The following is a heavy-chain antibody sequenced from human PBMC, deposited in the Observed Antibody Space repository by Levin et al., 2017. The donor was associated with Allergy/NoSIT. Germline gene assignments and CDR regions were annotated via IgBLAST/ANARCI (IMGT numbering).Heavy chain of an antibody. V-gene: IGHV3-23*01. CDR1: GFTFSSYA. D-gene: IGHD2-2*01. J-gene: IGHJ4*02. CDR2: VSGSDFST. Sequence: PGGSLRLSCAASGFTFSSYAMSWVRQAPGKGLEWVSSVSGSDFSTYYADSVKGRFIISRDNSKNTLYLQMNSLRAEDTALYYCAPSPSSCSTISCPAYWGQGTLVTVSS. CDR3: APSPSSCSTISCPAY.